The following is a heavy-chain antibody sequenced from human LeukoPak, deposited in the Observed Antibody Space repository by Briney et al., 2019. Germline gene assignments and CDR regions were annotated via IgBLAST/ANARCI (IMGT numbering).Heavy chain of an antibody. Sequence: GGSLRLSCVASGFPFSSFGMHWVRQAPGKGLEWVAVIWSDGSNQYYGDSVRGRFTISRDNSKNTLYLQMNSLRAEDTAVYHCARDPGGLGNYWGQGALVTVSS. D-gene: IGHD7-27*01. CDR2: IWSDGSNQ. V-gene: IGHV3-33*01. CDR3: ARDPGGLGNY. CDR1: GFPFSSFG. J-gene: IGHJ4*02.